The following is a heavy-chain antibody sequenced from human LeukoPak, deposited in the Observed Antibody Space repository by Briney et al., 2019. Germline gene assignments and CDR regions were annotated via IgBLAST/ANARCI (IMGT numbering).Heavy chain of an antibody. CDR1: GFSFSSYNMS. J-gene: IGHJ4*02. CDR2: ISSSSGTI. D-gene: IGHD4-17*01. CDR3: ARLSFYLGDYVGYFDY. V-gene: IGHV3-48*02. Sequence: GGSLRLSCAASGFSFSSYNMSMNWVRQAPGRGLEWVSYISSSSGTIYYADSVKGRFTISSDNAQNSLYLQMNSLRDEDTAVYYCARLSFYLGDYVGYFDYWGQGALVTVSS.